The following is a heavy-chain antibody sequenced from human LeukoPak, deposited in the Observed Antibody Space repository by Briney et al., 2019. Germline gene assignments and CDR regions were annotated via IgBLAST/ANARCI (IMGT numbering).Heavy chain of an antibody. Sequence: KSSETLSLTCTVSGGSISSSSYYWGWIRQPPGKGLEWIGSIYYSGSTYYNPSLKSRVTMSVDMSKNQFSLKLSSMIAADTAVYYCARVSSSWYQDWYFDLWGRGTLVTVPS. CDR1: GGSISSSSYY. V-gene: IGHV4-39*07. CDR3: ARVSSSWYQDWYFDL. D-gene: IGHD6-13*01. J-gene: IGHJ2*01. CDR2: IYYSGST.